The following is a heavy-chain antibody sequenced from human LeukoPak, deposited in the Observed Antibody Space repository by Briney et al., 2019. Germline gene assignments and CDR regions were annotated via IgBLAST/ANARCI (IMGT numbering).Heavy chain of an antibody. Sequence: GGSLRLSCAASGFTFSSYSMNWVRQAPGKGLEWVSYISSSSSTIYYADSVKGRFTISRDNSKNTLYLQMNSLRAEDTAVYYCAKGRSYQYYGMDVWGQGTTVTVSS. CDR1: GFTFSSYS. CDR3: AKGRSYQYYGMDV. D-gene: IGHD3-16*02. J-gene: IGHJ6*02. CDR2: ISSSSSTI. V-gene: IGHV3-48*01.